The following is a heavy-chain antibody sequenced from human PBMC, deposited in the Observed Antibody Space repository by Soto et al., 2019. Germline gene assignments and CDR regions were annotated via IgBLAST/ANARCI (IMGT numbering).Heavy chain of an antibody. CDR2: LSWNSGTI. Sequence: EVQLVESGGGLVQPGKSLRLSCAASGFTFADYAMHWVRQVPAKGLEWVSGLSWNSGTIDYEDSVKGRFTFSRDNAKNSLHLQLNSLKPEDTAFYYYAKAESRGWYYSLDYWGHGTLVTVSS. D-gene: IGHD6-19*01. CDR1: GFTFADYA. CDR3: AKAESRGWYYSLDY. J-gene: IGHJ4*01. V-gene: IGHV3-9*01.